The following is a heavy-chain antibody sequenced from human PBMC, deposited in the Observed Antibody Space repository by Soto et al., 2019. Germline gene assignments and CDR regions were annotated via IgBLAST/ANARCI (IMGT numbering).Heavy chain of an antibody. CDR2: ISSSSSYT. CDR3: ASPTAESSY. D-gene: IGHD3-10*01. J-gene: IGHJ4*02. Sequence: GGSLRLSCAASGFTFSGYYMSWIRQAPGKGLEWVSYISSSSSYTNYADSVKGRFTISRDNAKNSLYLQMNSLRAEDTAVYYCASPTAESSYWGQGTLVTVSS. V-gene: IGHV3-11*06. CDR1: GFTFSGYY.